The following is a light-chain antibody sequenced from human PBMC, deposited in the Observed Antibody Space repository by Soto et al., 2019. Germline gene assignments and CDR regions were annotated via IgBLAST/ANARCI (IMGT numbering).Light chain of an antibody. J-gene: IGKJ4*01. V-gene: IGKV1-8*01. CDR1: QGISSH. Sequence: AIRMTQSPSSFSASPGDRVTISCRASQGISSHLAWYQVKPGKAPRLLIYTASNLESGVPSRFSGSGSGTDFTITISSLKSVDFAFYYCQQYFSYPLTFGGGTKVEIK. CDR3: QQYFSYPLT. CDR2: TAS.